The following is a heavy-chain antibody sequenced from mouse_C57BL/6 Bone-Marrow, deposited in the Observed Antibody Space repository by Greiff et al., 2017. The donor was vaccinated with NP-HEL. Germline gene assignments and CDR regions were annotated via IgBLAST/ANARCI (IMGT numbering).Heavy chain of an antibody. CDR2: IDPSDSYT. Sequence: QVQLQQPGAELVMPGASVKLSCKASGYTFTSYWMHWVKQRPGQGLEWIGEIDPSDSYTNYNQKFKGKSTLTVDKSSSTAYMQLSSLTSEDSAVYYCERWVYYVDCWGQGTTLTVSS. CDR3: ERWVYYVDC. V-gene: IGHV1-69*01. CDR1: GYTFTSYW. J-gene: IGHJ2*01.